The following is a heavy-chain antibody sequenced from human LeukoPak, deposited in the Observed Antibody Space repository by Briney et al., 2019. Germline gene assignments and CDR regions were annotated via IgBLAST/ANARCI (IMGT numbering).Heavy chain of an antibody. CDR2: INHSGST. CDR3: ARRRSWMSGSYYRGGYYFDY. CDR1: GGSFSGYY. J-gene: IGHJ4*02. Sequence: PSETLSLTCAVYGGSFSGYYWSWIRQPPGKGLEWIGEINHSGSTNYNPSLKSRVTISVDTSKNQFSLKLSSVTAADTAVYYCARRRSWMSGSYYRGGYYFDYWGQGTLVTVSS. V-gene: IGHV4-34*01. D-gene: IGHD1-26*01.